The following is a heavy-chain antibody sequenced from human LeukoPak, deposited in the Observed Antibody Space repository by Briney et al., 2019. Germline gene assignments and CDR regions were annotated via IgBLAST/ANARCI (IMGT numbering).Heavy chain of an antibody. D-gene: IGHD3-9*01. CDR2: INHSGST. CDR1: GGSISSSSYY. V-gene: IGHV4-39*01. Sequence: SETLSLTCTVSGGSISSSSYYWGWIRQPPGKGLEWIGEINHSGSTNYNPSLKSRVTTSIDTSKNQFSLSLSSVTAADTAVYYCARHAKYYDLLTGYHPSYMDVWGKGTTVTVSS. CDR3: ARHAKYYDLLTGYHPSYMDV. J-gene: IGHJ6*03.